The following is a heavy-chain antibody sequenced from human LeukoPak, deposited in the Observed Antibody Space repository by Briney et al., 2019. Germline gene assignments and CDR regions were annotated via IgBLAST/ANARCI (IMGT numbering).Heavy chain of an antibody. Sequence: GGSLRLSCAASGFTFSSYGMHWVRQAPGKGLEWVAVIWYDGSNKYYADSVKGRFTISRDNSKNTLYLQMNSLRAEDTAVYYCAKDQKHYYYYYGMDVWGQGTTVTVSS. V-gene: IGHV3-30*02. J-gene: IGHJ6*02. CDR1: GFTFSSYG. CDR3: AKDQKHYYYYYGMDV. CDR2: IWYDGSNK.